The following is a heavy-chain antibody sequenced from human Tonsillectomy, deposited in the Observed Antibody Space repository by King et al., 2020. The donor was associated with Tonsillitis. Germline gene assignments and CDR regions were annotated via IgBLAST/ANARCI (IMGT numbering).Heavy chain of an antibody. CDR2: INHGGST. Sequence: VQLQQWGAGLLKPSETLSLTCAVYGGSFSGYYWSWIRQPPGKGLEWIGEINHGGSTNYNPSPKSRVTISGDTSKSQFSLKLNSVTAADTAVYYCARAFSVTRLDWGRGTLVTVSS. D-gene: IGHD4-17*01. CDR3: ARAFSVTRLD. J-gene: IGHJ4*02. V-gene: IGHV4-34*01. CDR1: GGSFSGYY.